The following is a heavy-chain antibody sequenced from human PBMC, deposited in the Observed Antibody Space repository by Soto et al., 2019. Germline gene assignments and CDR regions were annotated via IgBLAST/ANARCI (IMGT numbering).Heavy chain of an antibody. V-gene: IGHV3-30*18. CDR1: GFSFSFYG. J-gene: IGHJ6*02. CDR2: ISYDGSDK. CDR3: AKRRSNTWGMDV. D-gene: IGHD2-2*01. Sequence: QVELVEAGGGVVQPGRSLRLSCAASGFSFSFYGMYWFRQAPGKGLQWVAFISYDGSDKYYADSVKGRFTISKDNSENTLYLQVNTLRPEDTAVYYCAKRRSNTWGMDVWGQGTTVTVSS.